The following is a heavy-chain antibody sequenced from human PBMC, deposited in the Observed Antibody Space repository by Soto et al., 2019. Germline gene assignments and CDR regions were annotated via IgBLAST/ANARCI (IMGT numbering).Heavy chain of an antibody. CDR1: GDTLTELS. CDR2: FDPEDGET. V-gene: IGHV1-24*01. Sequence: QVQLVQSGAEVKKPGASVKVSCKVSGDTLTELSMHWVRQAPGKGLEWMGGFDPEDGETIYAQKVQGRVTMTEDTYTDTAYMELSSLRSEDTAVYYCATDSLWGGPGYWGQGTLVTVSS. J-gene: IGHJ4*02. D-gene: IGHD3-3*01. CDR3: ATDSLWGGPGY.